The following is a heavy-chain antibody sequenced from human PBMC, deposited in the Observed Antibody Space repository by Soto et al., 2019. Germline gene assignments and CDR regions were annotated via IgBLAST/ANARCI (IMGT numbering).Heavy chain of an antibody. Sequence: QVQLVQSGAEVKKPGASVMVSCKGSGYSFITYGMSWVRQAPGQGLEWVGWISTYNGNTKYVESLQGRVTMTTESTTSTAYVELRSLRSDDTPVYYCARGPTDYYDKSGDYCLDYWGQGTLVTVSP. CDR2: ISTYNGNT. CDR3: ARGPTDYYDKSGDYCLDY. CDR1: GYSFITYG. J-gene: IGHJ4*02. V-gene: IGHV1-18*01. D-gene: IGHD3-22*01.